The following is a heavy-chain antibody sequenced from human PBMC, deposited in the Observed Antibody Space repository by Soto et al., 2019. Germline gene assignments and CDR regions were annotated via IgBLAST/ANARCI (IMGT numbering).Heavy chain of an antibody. J-gene: IGHJ6*02. Sequence: QVQLVESGGDMIQPGKSLRLSCVASGFTFSNYGMHWVRQAPGKGLEWVAGISYDGRSEFYVDSVKGRFTLSRDNSKNTLSLQMISLRPEDTGVYYCAKDLDVVVVLSATRGLDVWGQGPTVTVSS. CDR3: AKDLDVVVVLSATRGLDV. V-gene: IGHV3-30*18. CDR2: ISYDGRSE. D-gene: IGHD2-15*01. CDR1: GFTFSNYG.